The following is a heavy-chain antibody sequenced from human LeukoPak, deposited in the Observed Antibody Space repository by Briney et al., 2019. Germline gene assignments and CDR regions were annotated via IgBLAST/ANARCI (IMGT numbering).Heavy chain of an antibody. CDR1: GFTFGSYS. J-gene: IGHJ4*02. CDR3: AKSDTPWGSWYYFDY. D-gene: IGHD6-13*01. Sequence: GGSLRLSCAASGFTFGSYSMNWVRQAPGKGLEWVSSINNGGGATYYADSVKGRFTISRDNSKNTLYLQMNSLRAQDTAVYYCAKSDTPWGSWYYFDYWGQGTLVTVSS. V-gene: IGHV3-23*01. CDR2: INNGGGAT.